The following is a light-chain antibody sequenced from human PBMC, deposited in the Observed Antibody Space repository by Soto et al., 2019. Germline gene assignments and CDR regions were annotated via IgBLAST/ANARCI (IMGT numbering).Light chain of an antibody. V-gene: IGKV1-39*01. CDR2: AAS. CDR3: QQPISFPIT. J-gene: IGKJ5*01. Sequence: IQFAQSTSTLSGAVGDRVTITFRASQSISSYLNWYQQKPGKAPKLLIYAASSLQSGVPSRFSGSGSGTDFTLTIRSLQPEDFSTYYCQQPISFPITFGQGTRLEIK. CDR1: QSISSY.